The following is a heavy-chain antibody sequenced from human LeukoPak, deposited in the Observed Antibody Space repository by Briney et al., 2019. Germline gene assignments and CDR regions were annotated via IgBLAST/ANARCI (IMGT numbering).Heavy chain of an antibody. V-gene: IGHV5-51*01. CDR1: GYSSTSYW. J-gene: IGHJ1*01. Sequence: GESLKISCKGSGYSSTSYWIAWARQMPGKGLEWMGIVNPADSDTRYSPSFQGQVTISVDKSISTAYLQWSSLQASDTAMYYCATVPRIPAVGNTEYFQYWGQGTLVTVSS. CDR3: ATVPRIPAVGNTEYFQY. D-gene: IGHD6-13*01. CDR2: VNPADSDT.